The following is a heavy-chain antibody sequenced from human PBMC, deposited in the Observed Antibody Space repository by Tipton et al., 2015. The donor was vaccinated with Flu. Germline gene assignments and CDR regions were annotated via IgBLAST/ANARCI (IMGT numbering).Heavy chain of an antibody. V-gene: IGHV3-7*01. J-gene: IGHJ3*02. CDR2: IKQDGSEK. Sequence: SLRLSCAASGFTFSSYWMSWVRQAPGKGLEWAANIKQDGSEKYYVDSVKGRFTISRDNAKNSLYLQMNSLRAEDTAVYYCARPVPGTRGAFDIWGQGTMITVSS. CDR1: GFTFSSYW. D-gene: IGHD3-10*01. CDR3: ARPVPGTRGAFDI.